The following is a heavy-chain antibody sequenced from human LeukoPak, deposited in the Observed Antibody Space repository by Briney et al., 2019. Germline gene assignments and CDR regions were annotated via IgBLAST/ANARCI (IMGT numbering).Heavy chain of an antibody. CDR2: IYSGGNT. CDR3: ARGETSSYDY. Sequence: GGSLRLSCAASGFTVSINYMSWVRQAPGKGLEWVSVIYSGGNTYYADSVKGRFTTSRDNSKNTLYLQMNSLRAEDTAVYYCARGETSSYDYWGQGTLVTVSS. CDR1: GFTVSINY. D-gene: IGHD2-2*01. J-gene: IGHJ4*02. V-gene: IGHV3-53*01.